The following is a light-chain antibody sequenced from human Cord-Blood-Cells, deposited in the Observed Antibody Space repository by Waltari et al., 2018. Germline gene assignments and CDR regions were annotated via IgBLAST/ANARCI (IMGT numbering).Light chain of an antibody. CDR3: QQYNNWPRT. CDR2: GAS. CDR1: QSVSSN. V-gene: IGKV3-15*01. Sequence: EIVMTQSPATLSVSPGERATLSCRASQSVSSNLVWYQQKPGQAPRLLIYGASTRATGIPARFSGSGSGTEFTLTISSLQSEDFAVYYCQQYNNWPRTFGQGP. J-gene: IGKJ1*01.